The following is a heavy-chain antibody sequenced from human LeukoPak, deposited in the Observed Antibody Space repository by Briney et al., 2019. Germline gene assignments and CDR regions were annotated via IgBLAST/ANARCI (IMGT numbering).Heavy chain of an antibody. Sequence: PSETLSLTCTVSGGSIGSASSYWAWIPQPPGKGLEWIGIMYYIGGNYSNPSRESRVTISEDTSKTQFSLKRSSVTAADTAVYYCASPGGNRWLQFYHFDYWGQGTLVTVSS. V-gene: IGHV4-39*01. J-gene: IGHJ4*02. CDR3: ASPGGNRWLQFYHFDY. D-gene: IGHD5-24*01. CDR1: GGSIGSASSY. CDR2: MYYIGGN.